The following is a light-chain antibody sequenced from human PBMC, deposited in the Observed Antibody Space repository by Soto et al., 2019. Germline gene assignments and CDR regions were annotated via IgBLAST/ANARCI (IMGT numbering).Light chain of an antibody. CDR3: QQYGSSPPIT. CDR1: QSVSSSY. V-gene: IGKV3-20*01. CDR2: GAS. J-gene: IGKJ5*01. Sequence: EIVLTQSPGTLSLSPGERATLSCRASQSVSSSYLAWYQQKPGQAPRLLIYGASSRATGIPDMFSGSGTGTAFTLTISRLEPEDCAVYYCQQYGSSPPITFGQGTRQEIK.